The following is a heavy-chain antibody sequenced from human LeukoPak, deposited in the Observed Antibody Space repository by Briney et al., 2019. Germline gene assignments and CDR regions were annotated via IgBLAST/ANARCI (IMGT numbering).Heavy chain of an antibody. D-gene: IGHD6-19*01. V-gene: IGHV1-2*02. CDR2: INPNSGGT. J-gene: IGHJ4*02. Sequence: ASVKVSCKASGYTFTSYGISWVRQAPGQGLEWMGWINPNSGGTNYAQKFQGRVTMTRDTSISTAYMELSRLRSDDTAVYYCARDHSSGWYGVDYWGQGTLVTVSS. CDR1: GYTFTSYG. CDR3: ARDHSSGWYGVDY.